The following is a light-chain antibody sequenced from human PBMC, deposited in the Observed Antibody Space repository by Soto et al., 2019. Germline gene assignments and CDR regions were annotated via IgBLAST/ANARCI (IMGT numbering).Light chain of an antibody. V-gene: IGKV1-5*03. Sequence: DIQMTQSPSSLSASVGDRVTITCQASQDITNYLNWYQQKPGKAPKLLIYKASTLETGVPSRFSGSGSRTEFTITISRLQPDDFATYYCQHYASFSGTXGQGTKVDIK. CDR3: QHYASFSGT. CDR2: KAS. J-gene: IGKJ1*01. CDR1: QDITNY.